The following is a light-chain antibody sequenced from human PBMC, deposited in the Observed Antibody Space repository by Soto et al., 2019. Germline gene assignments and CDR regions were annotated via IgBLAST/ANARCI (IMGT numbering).Light chain of an antibody. CDR3: HQYASSPYT. Sequence: ENVLTQSPGTLSLSPGEGATLSCRASQSVSSNYLAWFQQKPGQAPRLLIYGASSRATGIPDRFSGIGSRTEFTLTITRVDPEDFAVYYCHQYASSPYTFGQGTNLEIK. CDR1: QSVSSNY. CDR2: GAS. V-gene: IGKV3-20*01. J-gene: IGKJ2*01.